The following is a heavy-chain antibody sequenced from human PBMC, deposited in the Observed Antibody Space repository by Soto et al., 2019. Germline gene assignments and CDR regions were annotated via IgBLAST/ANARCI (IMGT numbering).Heavy chain of an antibody. CDR3: AREVNYYDSSGYYFDY. CDR2: IYYSGST. D-gene: IGHD3-22*01. V-gene: IGHV4-59*12. J-gene: IGHJ4*02. CDR1: GGSISSYY. Sequence: SETLSLTCTVSGGSISSYYWSWIRQPPGKGLEWIGYIYYSGSTYYNPSLKSRVTISVDTSKNQFSLKLSSVTAADTAVYYCAREVNYYDSSGYYFDYWGQGTLVTVSS.